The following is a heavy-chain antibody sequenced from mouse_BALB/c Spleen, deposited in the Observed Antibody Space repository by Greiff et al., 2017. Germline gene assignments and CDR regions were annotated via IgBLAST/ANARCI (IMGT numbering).Heavy chain of an antibody. V-gene: IGHV6-6*02. Sequence: EVMLVESGGGLVQPGGSMKLSCVASGFTFSNYWMNWVRQSPEKGLEWVAEIRLKSNNYATHYAESVKGRFTISRDDSKSSVYLQMNNLRAEDTGIYYCTWQITGDPYWGQGTLVTVSA. CDR2: IRLKSNNYAT. CDR3: TWQITGDPY. J-gene: IGHJ3*01. D-gene: IGHD2-4*01. CDR1: GFTFSNYW.